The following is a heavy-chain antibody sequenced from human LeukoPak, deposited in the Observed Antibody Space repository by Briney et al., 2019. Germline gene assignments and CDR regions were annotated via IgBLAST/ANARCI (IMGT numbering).Heavy chain of an antibody. D-gene: IGHD2-2*01. Sequence: IPSETLSFTCTVSGGSISSGGYYWRWLRQPPGKGLEWIAYIYHTGSTYYNPSLKSRVTISVDRSKNQFSLKLSSVTAADTAVYYRARGQGYCSSTSCYRILDYWGQGTLVTVSS. CDR2: IYHTGST. J-gene: IGHJ4*02. CDR1: GGSISSGGYY. V-gene: IGHV4-30-2*01. CDR3: ARGQGYCSSTSCYRILDY.